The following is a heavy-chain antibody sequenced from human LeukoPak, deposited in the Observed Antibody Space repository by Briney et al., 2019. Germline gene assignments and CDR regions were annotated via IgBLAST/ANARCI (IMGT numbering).Heavy chain of an antibody. CDR1: GFTFTTYW. D-gene: IGHD2-8*02. J-gene: IGHJ4*02. CDR3: VTYSTGLYKGLEF. V-gene: IGHV3-7*03. CDR2: INQDGTDK. Sequence: PGGPLRLSCAASGFTFTTYWMSWIRQAPGKGLEWVANINQDGTDKYYVDSVKGRFTFSRDNAQNSLYLQMSSLRVEDTAVYYCVTYSTGLYKGLEFWGQGTQVTVSS.